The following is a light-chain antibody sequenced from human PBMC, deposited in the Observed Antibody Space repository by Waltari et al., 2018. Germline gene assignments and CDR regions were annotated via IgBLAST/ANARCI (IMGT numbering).Light chain of an antibody. CDR3: CSYAGSYTFV. J-gene: IGLJ7*01. CDR2: DVV. Sequence: QSALTQPRSVSGSPGQSVTISCSGTSSDVGNYNFVSWYQKNPGNAPKLLIYDVVNRPSGVPDRFSGSKSGNTASLTISGLQTEDEADYYCCSYAGSYTFVFGGGTQLTVL. CDR1: SSDVGNYNF. V-gene: IGLV2-11*01.